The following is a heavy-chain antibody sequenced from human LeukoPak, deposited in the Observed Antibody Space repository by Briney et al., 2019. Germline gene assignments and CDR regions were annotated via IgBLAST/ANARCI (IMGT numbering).Heavy chain of an antibody. Sequence: PSETLSLTCAVYGGSFSGYYWSWIRQPPGKGLEWIGEINHSGSTNYNPSLKSRVTISVDTSKNQFSLKLSSVTAADTAVYYCARDSPAALLYYYYGMDVWGQGTTVTVSS. V-gene: IGHV4-34*01. J-gene: IGHJ6*02. CDR2: INHSGST. CDR1: GGSFSGYY. CDR3: ARDSPAALLYYYYGMDV. D-gene: IGHD2-2*01.